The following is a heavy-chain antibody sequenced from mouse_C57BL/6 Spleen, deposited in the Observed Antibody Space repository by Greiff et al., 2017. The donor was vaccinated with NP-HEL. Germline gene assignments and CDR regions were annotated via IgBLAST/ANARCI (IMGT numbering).Heavy chain of an antibody. V-gene: IGHV1-55*01. CDR2: IYPGSGST. D-gene: IGHD2-1*01. Sequence: QVQLQQPGAELVKPGASVKMSCKASGYTFTSYWITWVKQRPGQGLEWIGDIYPGSGSTNYNEKFKSKATLTVDTSSSTAYMQLSSLTSEDSAVYYCARYYYGNRRFFDYWGQGTTLTVSS. J-gene: IGHJ2*01. CDR3: ARYYYGNRRFFDY. CDR1: GYTFTSYW.